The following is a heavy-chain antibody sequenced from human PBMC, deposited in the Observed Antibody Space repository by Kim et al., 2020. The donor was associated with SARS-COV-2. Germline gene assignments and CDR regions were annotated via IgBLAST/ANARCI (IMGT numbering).Heavy chain of an antibody. Sequence: GGSLRLSCAASGFTFNKYAMSWVRQAPGKGLEWVSAITDSGTGTYYADSVKGRFTISKDNSNNTLYLQMNSLRAEDTAVYYCTKEDYSSGIYWGQGTLGT. CDR2: ITDSGTGT. V-gene: IGHV3-23*01. CDR3: TKEDYSSGIY. CDR1: GFTFNKYA. D-gene: IGHD6-19*01. J-gene: IGHJ4*02.